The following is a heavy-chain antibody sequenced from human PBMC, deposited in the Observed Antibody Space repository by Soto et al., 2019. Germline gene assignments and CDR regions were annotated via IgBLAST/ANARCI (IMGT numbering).Heavy chain of an antibody. D-gene: IGHD2-8*01. CDR1: GISFDDYA. Sequence: VQLVESGGGLVQPGGSRRLSCVVSGISFDDYAMHWVRQVPGKGLEWVSGINWDSGDIGYADSVKGRFTISRDNAKNSLYMQMNSLKTAATALYDCAKDTAPGFYDANGHLDYWGQGTPVTVSS. CDR2: INWDSGDI. CDR3: AKDTAPGFYDANGHLDY. J-gene: IGHJ4*02. V-gene: IGHV3-9*01.